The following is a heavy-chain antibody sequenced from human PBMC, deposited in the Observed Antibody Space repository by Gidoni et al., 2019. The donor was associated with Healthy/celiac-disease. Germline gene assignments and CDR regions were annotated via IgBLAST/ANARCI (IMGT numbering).Heavy chain of an antibody. V-gene: IGHV3-21*01. Sequence: EVQLVESGGGLVKPGGSLRLSCAASGFTFSSYSMNWVRQAPGKGLEWVSSISSSSSYIYYADSVKGRFTISRDNAKNSLYLQMNSLRAEDTAVYYCARDLLSSIAARGWFDPWGQGTLVTVSS. D-gene: IGHD6-6*01. CDR1: GFTFSSYS. CDR3: ARDLLSSIAARGWFDP. CDR2: ISSSSSYI. J-gene: IGHJ5*02.